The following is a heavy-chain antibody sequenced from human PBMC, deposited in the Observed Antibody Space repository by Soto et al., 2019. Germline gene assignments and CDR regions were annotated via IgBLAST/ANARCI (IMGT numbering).Heavy chain of an antibody. V-gene: IGHV4-30-4*01. J-gene: IGHJ4*02. CDR3: ASGPLPPGIAAAGVFDY. CDR1: GGSISSGDYY. D-gene: IGHD6-13*01. Sequence: QVQLQESGPGLVKPSQTLSLTCTVSGGSISSGDYYWSWIRQPPGKGLEWIGYIYYSGSTYYNPSLKSRVTITVDTSKNPFSLKLSSVTAADTAVYYCASGPLPPGIAAAGVFDYWGQGTLVTVSS. CDR2: IYYSGST.